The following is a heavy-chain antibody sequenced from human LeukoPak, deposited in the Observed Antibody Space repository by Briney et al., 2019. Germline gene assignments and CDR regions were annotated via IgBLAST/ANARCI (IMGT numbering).Heavy chain of an antibody. CDR3: ARTPNYYDSSGYVDYFDY. D-gene: IGHD3-22*01. CDR2: INQDGTEK. CDR1: GFTFSSYW. V-gene: IGHV3-7*01. J-gene: IGHJ4*02. Sequence: GGSLRLSCAASGFTFSSYWMVWVRQAPGKGLEWVANINQDGTEKNYVDSVKGRFTISRDNAKNSLYLQMNSLRAEDTAVYYCARTPNYYDSSGYVDYFDYWGQGTLVTVSS.